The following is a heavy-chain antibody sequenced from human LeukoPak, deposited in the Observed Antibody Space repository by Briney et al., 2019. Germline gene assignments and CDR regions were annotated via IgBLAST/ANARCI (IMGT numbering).Heavy chain of an antibody. D-gene: IGHD6-13*01. Sequence: SETLSLTCTVSGGSVSSGSYYWSWVRQTPGKGLAWIGYISYSGSTNYKPSLKSRVTISVDTSKNRFSLKLSSVTAADTAVYYCARHPAGYWYFDLWGRGTLVTVSS. CDR2: ISYSGST. CDR3: ARHPAGYWYFDL. J-gene: IGHJ2*01. CDR1: GGSVSSGSYY. V-gene: IGHV4-61*01.